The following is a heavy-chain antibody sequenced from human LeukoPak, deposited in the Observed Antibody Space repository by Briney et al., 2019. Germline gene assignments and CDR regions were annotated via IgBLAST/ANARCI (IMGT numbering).Heavy chain of an antibody. CDR2: ISGSGGST. Sequence: GGSLRLSCAASGFTFSHYWMTWVRQAPGKGLEWVSAISGSGGSTYYADSVKGRFTISRDNSKNTLYLQMNSLRAEDTAVYYCAKDRSTVRGIGIDYWGQGTLATVSS. J-gene: IGHJ4*02. V-gene: IGHV3-23*01. CDR3: AKDRSTVRGIGIDY. D-gene: IGHD4-11*01. CDR1: GFTFSHYW.